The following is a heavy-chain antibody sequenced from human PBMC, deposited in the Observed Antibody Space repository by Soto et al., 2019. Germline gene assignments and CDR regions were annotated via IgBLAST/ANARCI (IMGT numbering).Heavy chain of an antibody. CDR2: IIPSLGIA. V-gene: IGHV1-69*02. J-gene: IGHJ4*02. Sequence: QVQLVQSGAEVKKPGSSVKVSCKASGGTFSSYTISWVRQAPGQGLEWMGRIIPSLGIANYAQKLQGRVTITADKSTSTAYMELSSLRSEDTAVYYCARDDGIAYCGGDCYSWGQGTLVTVSS. D-gene: IGHD2-21*02. CDR3: ARDDGIAYCGGDCYS. CDR1: GGTFSSYT.